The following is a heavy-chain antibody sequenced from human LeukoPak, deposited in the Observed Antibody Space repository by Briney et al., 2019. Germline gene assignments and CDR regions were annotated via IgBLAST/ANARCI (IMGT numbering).Heavy chain of an antibody. CDR3: AKVRDGSFDY. CDR1: GFTFNNYA. CDR2: ISASGGNT. J-gene: IGHJ4*02. V-gene: IGHV3-23*01. Sequence: PEGSLRLSCAASGFTFNNYAMNWVRQAPGKGLEWVSAISASGGNTYYADSVKGRFTISRDNSKNTLFLQMNSLRAEDTALYFCAKVRDGSFDYWGQGTLVTVSS. D-gene: IGHD3-10*01.